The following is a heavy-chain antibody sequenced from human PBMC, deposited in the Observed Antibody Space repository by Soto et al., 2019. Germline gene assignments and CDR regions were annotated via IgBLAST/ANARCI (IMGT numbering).Heavy chain of an antibody. V-gene: IGHV1-8*01. D-gene: IGHD3-10*01. Sequence: ASVKVSCKASGYTFTSYDINWVRQATGQGLEWMGWMNPNSGSTDYAQKFQGRVTMTRDTSISTAYMELSRLRSDDTAVYYCARGLRFGELLSRYYYYYGMDVWGQGTTVTVSS. J-gene: IGHJ6*02. CDR2: MNPNSGST. CDR1: GYTFTSYD. CDR3: ARGLRFGELLSRYYYYYGMDV.